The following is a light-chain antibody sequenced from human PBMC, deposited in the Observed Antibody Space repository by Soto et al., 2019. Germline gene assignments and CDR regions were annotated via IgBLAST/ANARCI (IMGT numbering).Light chain of an antibody. Sequence: DIQMTQSPSTLSASVGDRLTIICRASKSYMNGLAWYQQKPGKAPKLLIYKASSLESGVPSRFSGSGSGTEFTLTISSLQPDDFATYYCQQYMSYSWTFGQGTKVEIK. V-gene: IGKV1-5*03. CDR3: QQYMSYSWT. CDR1: KSYMNG. CDR2: KAS. J-gene: IGKJ1*01.